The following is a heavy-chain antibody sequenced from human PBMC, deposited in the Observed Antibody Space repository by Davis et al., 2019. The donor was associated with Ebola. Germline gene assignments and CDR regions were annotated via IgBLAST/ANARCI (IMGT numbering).Heavy chain of an antibody. CDR2: ISGSGGST. CDR3: AKDKNYDFWSGYPHDAFDI. V-gene: IGHV3-23*01. J-gene: IGHJ3*02. Sequence: PGGSLRLSCAASGFTFSSSALSGVRQAQGKGLEWVSAISGSGGSTYYADAVKGRFTISRDNSKNTLYLQMNSLRAEDTAIYYCAKDKNYDFWSGYPHDAFDIWGQGTMVTVSS. CDR1: GFTFSSSA. D-gene: IGHD3-3*01.